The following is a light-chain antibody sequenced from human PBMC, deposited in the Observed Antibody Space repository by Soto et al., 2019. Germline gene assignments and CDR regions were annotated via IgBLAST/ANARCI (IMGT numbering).Light chain of an antibody. J-gene: IGKJ5*01. CDR3: QQLNIYLIT. Sequence: IQLTQSPSSLSASVGDRVTITCRASQGISSYLAWYQQKPGKAPKLLIYSASTLQSGVPSRFSGSGSGTDFTLTISSLQPEDFATHSCQQLNIYLITFGQGTRLEIK. CDR1: QGISSY. V-gene: IGKV1-9*01. CDR2: SAS.